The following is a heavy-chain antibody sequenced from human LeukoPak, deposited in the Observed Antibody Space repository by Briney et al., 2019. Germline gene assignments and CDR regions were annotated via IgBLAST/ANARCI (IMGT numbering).Heavy chain of an antibody. Sequence: SETLSLTCTVSGGAISRYYWSWIRQPAGKGLEWIGRIYTSVSTNYNPSLKTRVTMSVDTSTNQFSLKLSSVTAADTAVYYCARDGARNWFDPWGQGTLVTVSS. V-gene: IGHV4-4*07. CDR3: ARDGARNWFDP. J-gene: IGHJ5*02. D-gene: IGHD3-16*01. CDR2: IYTSVST. CDR1: GGAISRYY.